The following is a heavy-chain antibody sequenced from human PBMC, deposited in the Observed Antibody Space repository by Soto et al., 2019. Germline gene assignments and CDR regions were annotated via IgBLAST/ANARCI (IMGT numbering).Heavy chain of an antibody. J-gene: IGHJ4*02. CDR1: GGSISSSSYY. CDR3: ARHPFSPIAVAGPFFDY. D-gene: IGHD6-19*01. CDR2: IYYSGST. V-gene: IGHV4-39*01. Sequence: SETLSLTCTFSGGSISSSSYYLGWIRKPPGKGLEWIGSIYYSGSTYYNPSLKSRVTISVDTSKNQFSLKLSSVTAADTAVYYCARHPFSPIAVAGPFFDYWGQGTLVTVSS.